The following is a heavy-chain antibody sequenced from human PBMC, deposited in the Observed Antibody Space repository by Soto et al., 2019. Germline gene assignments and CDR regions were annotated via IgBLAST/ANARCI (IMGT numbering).Heavy chain of an antibody. J-gene: IGHJ6*02. CDR3: AKTRGAMIYAISVYGMDV. V-gene: IGHV3-23*01. Sequence: EVQLLESGGGFIHPGGSLRLSCAASGFSFSSFAMNWVRQAPGKGLEWVPIISGSADSTFYADSVKGRFTISRDNSKSTEYLQIRSRRGEDTAVYYCAKTRGAMIYAISVYGMDVWGQGTTVTVSS. CDR2: ISGSADST. D-gene: IGHD2-8*01. CDR1: GFSFSSFA.